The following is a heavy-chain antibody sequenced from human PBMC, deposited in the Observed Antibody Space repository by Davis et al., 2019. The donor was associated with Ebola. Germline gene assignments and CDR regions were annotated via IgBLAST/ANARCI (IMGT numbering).Heavy chain of an antibody. J-gene: IGHJ5*02. CDR3: VKGGCSSTSCYRRWDWFDP. Sequence: MPSETLSLTCAVYGGSFSGYYWSWIRQPPGKGLEWIGEINHSGSTNYNPSLKSRVTISVDTSKNQFSLKLSSVTAADTAVYYCVKGGCSSTSCYRRWDWFDPWGQGTLVTVSS. V-gene: IGHV4-34*01. D-gene: IGHD2-2*01. CDR2: INHSGST. CDR1: GGSFSGYY.